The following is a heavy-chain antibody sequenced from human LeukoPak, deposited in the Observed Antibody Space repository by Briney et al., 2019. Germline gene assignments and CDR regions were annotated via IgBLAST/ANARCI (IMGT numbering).Heavy chain of an antibody. CDR2: INHSGST. V-gene: IGHV4-34*01. J-gene: IGHJ4*02. CDR3: ARVDDILTGYYYFDY. D-gene: IGHD3-9*01. Sequence: SETLSLTCAVYGGSFSGYYWSWIRQPPGKGLEWIGEINHSGSTNYNPSLKSRVTISVDTSKNQFSLKLSSVTAADTAVYYCARVDDILTGYYYFDYWGQGTLVTVSS. CDR1: GGSFSGYY.